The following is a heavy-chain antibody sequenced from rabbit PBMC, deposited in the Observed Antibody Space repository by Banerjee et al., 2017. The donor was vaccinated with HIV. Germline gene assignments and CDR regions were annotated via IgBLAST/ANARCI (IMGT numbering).Heavy chain of an antibody. V-gene: IGHV1S40*01. D-gene: IGHD8-1*01. CDR1: GFSFSSSYY. Sequence: QSLEESGGDLVKPGASLTLTCTASGFSFSSSYYMCWVRQAPGKGPEWIACIYTGSGNTYYANWAKGRFTITRSTSLNTVTLRLNSLTAADTATYFCARSDAGSSTYGSRYLHLWGPGTLVTVS. J-gene: IGHJ4*01. CDR2: IYTGSGNT. CDR3: ARSDAGSSTYGSRYLHL.